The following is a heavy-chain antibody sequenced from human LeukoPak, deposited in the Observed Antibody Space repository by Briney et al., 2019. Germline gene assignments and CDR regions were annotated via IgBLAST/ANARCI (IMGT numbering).Heavy chain of an antibody. Sequence: SETLSLTCAVYGGSFSGYYWSWIRQPPGKGLEWIGEINHSGSTNYNPSLKSRVTISVDTSKNQFSLKLSSVTAADTAAYYCARMAHYDILTGYPPGDYWGQGTLVTVPS. D-gene: IGHD3-9*01. V-gene: IGHV4-34*01. CDR3: ARMAHYDILTGYPPGDY. CDR1: GGSFSGYY. CDR2: INHSGST. J-gene: IGHJ4*02.